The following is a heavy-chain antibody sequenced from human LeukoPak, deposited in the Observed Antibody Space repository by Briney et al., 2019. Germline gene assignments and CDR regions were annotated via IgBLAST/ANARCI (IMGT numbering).Heavy chain of an antibody. CDR3: ARGSTYYYDSSGYSLDY. V-gene: IGHV4-59*08. J-gene: IGHJ4*02. D-gene: IGHD3-22*01. CDR2: IYYSEST. CDR1: GGSISSYY. Sequence: SETLSLTCTVSGGSISSYYWSWIRQPPGKGLEWIGYIYYSESTNYNPSLKSRVTISVDTSKNQFSLKLSSVTAADTAVYYCARGSTYYYDSSGYSLDYWGQGTLVTVSS.